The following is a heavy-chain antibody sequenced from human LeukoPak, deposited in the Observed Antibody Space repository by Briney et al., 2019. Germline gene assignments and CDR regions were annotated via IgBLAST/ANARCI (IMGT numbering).Heavy chain of an antibody. CDR3: ARGWYCSSTSCYFDAFDI. Sequence: SVRVSCKASGGTFTSYAISWVRQAPGQGLEWMGGIIPIFGTANYAQKFQGRVTITADESTSTAYMELSSLRSEDTAVYYCARGWYCSSTSCYFDAFDIWGQGTMVTVSS. CDR1: GGTFTSYA. V-gene: IGHV1-69*13. J-gene: IGHJ3*02. CDR2: IIPIFGTA. D-gene: IGHD2-2*01.